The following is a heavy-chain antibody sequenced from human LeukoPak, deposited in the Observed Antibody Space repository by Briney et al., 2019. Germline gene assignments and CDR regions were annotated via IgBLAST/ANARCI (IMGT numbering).Heavy chain of an antibody. J-gene: IGHJ4*02. CDR1: GFTFSSYG. D-gene: IGHD5-18*01. V-gene: IGHV3-33*01. Sequence: PGGSLRLSCAASGFTFSSYGMHWVRQAPGKGLEXXXXIWYDGSNKYYADSAKGRFTISRDNSKNTLYLQMNSLRAEDTAVYYCARDLYSDVDTAMVGYWGQGTLVTVSS. CDR2: IWYDGSNK. CDR3: ARDLYSDVDTAMVGY.